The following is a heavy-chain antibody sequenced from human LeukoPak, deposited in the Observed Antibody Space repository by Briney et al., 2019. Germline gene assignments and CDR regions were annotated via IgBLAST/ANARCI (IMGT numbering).Heavy chain of an antibody. V-gene: IGHV1-24*01. CDR2: FDPEDGET. D-gene: IGHD3-10*01. CDR1: GGTFSSYT. Sequence: GASVKVSCKASGGTFSSYTISWVRQAPGKGLEWKGGFDPEDGETIYAQKFQGRVTMTEDTSTDTAYMELSSLRSEDTAVYYCATVWGTMVRGVIKEDYWGQGTLVTVSS. CDR3: ATVWGTMVRGVIKEDY. J-gene: IGHJ4*02.